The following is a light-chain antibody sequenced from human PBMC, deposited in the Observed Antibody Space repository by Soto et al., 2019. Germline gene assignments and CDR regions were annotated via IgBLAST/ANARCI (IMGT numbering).Light chain of an antibody. CDR3: QQYNNWPLYT. CDR1: QRVSARY. V-gene: IGKV3-20*01. J-gene: IGKJ2*01. CDR2: GAS. Sequence: IVLTQSPGTLSLSPGDRATLSCRASQRVSARYLAWFHQKPGQAPRLLIFGASARATGIPDRFSGSGSGTDFTLTIDRLEPEDFAMYYCQQYNNWPLYTFGQGTELQIK.